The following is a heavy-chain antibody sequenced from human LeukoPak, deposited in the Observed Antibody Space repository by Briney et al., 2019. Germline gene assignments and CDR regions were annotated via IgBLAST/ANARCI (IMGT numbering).Heavy chain of an antibody. CDR3: ARDRVVAATPGYYYYMDV. J-gene: IGHJ6*03. V-gene: IGHV3-23*01. D-gene: IGHD2-15*01. CDR2: ISGSGGGT. Sequence: GGSLRLSCAASRFTFNSYGMSWVRQAPGKGLEWVSSISGSGGGTYYADSVKGRFIISRDNSKNTLYLQMNSLRAEDTAVYYCARDRVVAATPGYYYYMDVWGKGTTVTVSS. CDR1: RFTFNSYG.